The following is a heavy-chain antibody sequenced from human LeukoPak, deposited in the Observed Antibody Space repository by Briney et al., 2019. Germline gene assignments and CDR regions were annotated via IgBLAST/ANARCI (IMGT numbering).Heavy chain of an antibody. Sequence: SETLSLTCTVSGGSISSYYWSWIRQPPGKGLEWIGYIYYSGSTNYNPSLKSRVTISVDTSKNQFSLKLSSVTAADTPVYYCARVTAYGGNSAAFDIWGQGTMVTVSS. D-gene: IGHD4-23*01. CDR2: IYYSGST. J-gene: IGHJ3*02. CDR1: GGSISSYY. CDR3: ARVTAYGGNSAAFDI. V-gene: IGHV4-59*01.